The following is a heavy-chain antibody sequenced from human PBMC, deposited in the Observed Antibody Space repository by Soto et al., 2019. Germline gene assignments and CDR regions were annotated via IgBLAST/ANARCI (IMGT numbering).Heavy chain of an antibody. CDR3: ARNYYDSSGYYYPLGS. V-gene: IGHV4-4*07. D-gene: IGHD3-22*01. J-gene: IGHJ5*02. CDR2: IHTTGSI. CDR1: GGSISSYY. Sequence: VQLQESGPGLVKPSETLSLSCTVSGGSISSYYWSWIRQPAGKGLEWIGRIHTTGSINYNPSLKSRVTVSADMSKNQLSLKLSSVTAADTAVYYCARNYYDSSGYYYPLGSWGQGTLVTVSS.